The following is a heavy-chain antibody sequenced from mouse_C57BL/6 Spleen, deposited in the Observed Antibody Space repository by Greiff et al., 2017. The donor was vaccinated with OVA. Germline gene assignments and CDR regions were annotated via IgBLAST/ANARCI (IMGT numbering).Heavy chain of an antibody. CDR3: ARSRGYYGYDGFDY. Sequence: VKLQESGAELVRPGTSVKVSCKASGYAFTNYLIERVKQRPGQGLEWIGVINPGSGGTNYNEKFKGKATLTADKSSSTAYMQLSSLTSEDSAVYFCARSRGYYGYDGFDYWAKAPLSQSPQ. J-gene: IGHJ2*01. CDR2: INPGSGGT. V-gene: IGHV1-54*01. D-gene: IGHD2-2*01. CDR1: GYAFTNYL.